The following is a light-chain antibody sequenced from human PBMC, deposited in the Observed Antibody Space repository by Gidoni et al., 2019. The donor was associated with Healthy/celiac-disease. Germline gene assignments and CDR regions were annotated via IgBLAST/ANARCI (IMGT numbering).Light chain of an antibody. CDR3: MQALQPLRT. CDR2: LGS. Sequence: DIVMTQSPLSLPVTPGEPASISCRSSQSLLHSNGYNYLDWYLQKPGQSPQLLINLGSNRASGVPDRFSGSGSGTDFTLKISRVEAEDVGVYYCMQALQPLRTFGQGTKVEIK. CDR1: QSLLHSNGYNY. J-gene: IGKJ1*01. V-gene: IGKV2-28*01.